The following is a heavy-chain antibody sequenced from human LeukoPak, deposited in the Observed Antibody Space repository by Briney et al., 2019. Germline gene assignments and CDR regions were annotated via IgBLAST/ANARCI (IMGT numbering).Heavy chain of an antibody. D-gene: IGHD1-7*01. CDR1: GDSISSSSYY. Sequence: SETLSLTCTVSGDSISSSSYYWGWIRQPPGKGLEWIGSIYYSGTTYYNPSLKSRVTISVDTSKNQLYLKLSSVTAADTSVYYCARRTNSWFDPWGQGTLVSVSS. CDR3: ARRTNSWFDP. CDR2: IYYSGTT. V-gene: IGHV4-39*01. J-gene: IGHJ5*02.